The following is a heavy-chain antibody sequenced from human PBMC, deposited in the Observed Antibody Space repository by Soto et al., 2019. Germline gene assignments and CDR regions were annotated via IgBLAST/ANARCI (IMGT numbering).Heavy chain of an antibody. V-gene: IGHV1-8*01. CDR1: GYTFTSYD. D-gene: IGHD1-26*01. J-gene: IGHJ5*02. Sequence: ASVKVSCKASGYTFTSYDINWVRQATGQGLEWMGWMNPNSGNTGYAQKFQGRVTMTRNTSISTAYMELSSLRSEDTAVYYCARFQFAQWVLPMYNWFDPWGQGTLVTVSS. CDR2: MNPNSGNT. CDR3: ARFQFAQWVLPMYNWFDP.